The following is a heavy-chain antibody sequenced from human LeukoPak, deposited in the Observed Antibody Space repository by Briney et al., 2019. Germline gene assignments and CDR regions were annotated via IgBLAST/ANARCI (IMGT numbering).Heavy chain of an antibody. CDR3: ARERARVYYYDSSGYYPAGYGMDV. CDR1: GFTFSIYA. V-gene: IGHV3-30-3*01. Sequence: GGSLRLSCAASGFTFSIYAMHWVRQAPGKGLEWVAVISYDGSNKYYADSVKGRFTISRDNSKNTLYLQMNSLRAEDTAVYYCARERARVYYYDSSGYYPAGYGMDVWGQGTTVTVSS. D-gene: IGHD3-22*01. CDR2: ISYDGSNK. J-gene: IGHJ6*02.